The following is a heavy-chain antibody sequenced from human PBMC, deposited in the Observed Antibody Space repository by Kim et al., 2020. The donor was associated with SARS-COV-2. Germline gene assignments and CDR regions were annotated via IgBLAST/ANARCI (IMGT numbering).Heavy chain of an antibody. CDR3: ARDTGPSGSSSWYGPDY. D-gene: IGHD6-13*01. J-gene: IGHJ4*02. CDR2: IKQDGSEK. V-gene: IGHV3-7*03. Sequence: GGSLRHSCAASGFTFSNYWMSWVRQAPGKGLEWVANIKQDGSEKYYVDSVKGRFTISRDNAENSLYLQMSSLRAEDTAVYYCARDTGPSGSSSWYGPDYWGQGTLVTVSS. CDR1: GFTFSNYW.